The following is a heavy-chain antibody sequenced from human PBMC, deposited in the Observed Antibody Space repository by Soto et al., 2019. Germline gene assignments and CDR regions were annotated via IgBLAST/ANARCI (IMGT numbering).Heavy chain of an antibody. CDR1: GYTSTSYA. V-gene: IGHV1-3*01. Sequence: QVQLVQSGAELKKPGASVKVSCKASGYTSTSYAMHWVRQAPGQRLEWMGWINAGSGNTKYSQKLQGRVTITRDTSASTAYMELSSLRSDDTAVYYCARVTGYYAPDYWGQGTLVTVSS. CDR2: INAGSGNT. J-gene: IGHJ4*02. CDR3: ARVTGYYAPDY. D-gene: IGHD3-9*01.